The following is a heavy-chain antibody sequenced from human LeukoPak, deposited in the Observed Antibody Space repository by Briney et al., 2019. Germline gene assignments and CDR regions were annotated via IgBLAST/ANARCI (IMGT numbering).Heavy chain of an antibody. CDR1: GGSISSYY. D-gene: IGHD3-22*01. J-gene: IGHJ4*02. V-gene: IGHV4-59*12. Sequence: SETLSLTCTVSGGSISSYYWSWIRQPPGKGLEWIGYIYYSGSTNYNPPLKSRVTISVDKSKNQFSLKLSSVTAADTAVYYCARMYYYDSSGYYSFDYWGQGTLVTVSS. CDR2: IYYSGST. CDR3: ARMYYYDSSGYYSFDY.